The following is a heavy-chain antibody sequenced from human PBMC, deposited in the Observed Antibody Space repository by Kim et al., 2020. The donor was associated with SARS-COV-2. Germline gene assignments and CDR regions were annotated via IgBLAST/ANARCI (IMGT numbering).Heavy chain of an antibody. J-gene: IGHJ4*02. CDR3: ARDLFGGSYDGY. V-gene: IGHV3-21*01. Sequence: YYADAVKGRSTITRDNAKNALCLQLNSLRGEDTAVYYCARDLFGGSYDGYWGQGALVTVSS. D-gene: IGHD1-26*01.